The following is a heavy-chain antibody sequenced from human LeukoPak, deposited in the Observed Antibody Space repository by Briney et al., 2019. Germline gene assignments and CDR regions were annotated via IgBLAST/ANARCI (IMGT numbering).Heavy chain of an antibody. CDR1: GGSFSGYY. J-gene: IGHJ4*02. V-gene: IGHV4-59*01. Sequence: PSETLSLTCAVYGGSFSGYYWSWIRQPPGKGLEWIGYIYYSGSTNYNPSLKSRVTISVDTSKNQFPLKLSSVTAADTAVYYCARGRLTFDYWGQGTLVTVSS. CDR3: ARGRLTFDY. CDR2: IYYSGST. D-gene: IGHD2/OR15-2a*01.